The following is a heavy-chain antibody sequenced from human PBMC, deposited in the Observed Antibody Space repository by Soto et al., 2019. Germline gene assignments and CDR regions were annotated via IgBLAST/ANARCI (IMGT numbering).Heavy chain of an antibody. CDR1: GASISGFY. CDR3: VRDGTKTLREWFDP. D-gene: IGHD1-1*01. Sequence: SETLSLTCTVSGASISGFYCSWIRKSAWKGLEWIGRIYATGTTDYNPSLKSRVMMSVDTSKKQFSLKLRSVTAADTAVYYCVRDGTKTLREWFDPWGQGISVTVSP. CDR2: IYATGTT. J-gene: IGHJ5*02. V-gene: IGHV4-4*07.